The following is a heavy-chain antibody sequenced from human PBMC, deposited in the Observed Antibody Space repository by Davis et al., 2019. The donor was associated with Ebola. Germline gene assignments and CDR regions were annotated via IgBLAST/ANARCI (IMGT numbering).Heavy chain of an antibody. CDR3: ARIKGLHRWNYFDY. J-gene: IGHJ4*02. CDR1: GGSVSSGGFY. CDR2: IYYSGST. Sequence: MPSETLSLTCTVSGGSVSSGGFYWNWIRQPPGKGLEWIGYIYYSGSTNYNPSLKSRVTISVETSKNQFSLKLTSVTAADTAVYYCARIKGLHRWNYFDYWGQGTLVTVSS. D-gene: IGHD4-11*01. V-gene: IGHV4-61*08.